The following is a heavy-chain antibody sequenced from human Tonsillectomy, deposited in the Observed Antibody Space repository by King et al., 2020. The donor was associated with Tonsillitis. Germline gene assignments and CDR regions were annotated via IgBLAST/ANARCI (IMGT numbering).Heavy chain of an antibody. Sequence: VQLVESGGGVVQPGRSLRLSCAASGFTFSSYGMHWVRQAPGKGLERVAVISYDGSNKYYADSVKGRFTISRDNSKNTLYLQMNSLRAEDTAVYYCAKDHHQYSYGHGDYYFDYWGQGTLVTVSS. V-gene: IGHV3-30*18. D-gene: IGHD5-18*01. CDR3: AKDHHQYSYGHGDYYFDY. CDR2: ISYDGSNK. CDR1: GFTFSSYG. J-gene: IGHJ4*02.